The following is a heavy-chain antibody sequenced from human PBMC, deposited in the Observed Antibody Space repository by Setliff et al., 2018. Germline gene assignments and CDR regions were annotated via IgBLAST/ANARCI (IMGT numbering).Heavy chain of an antibody. CDR1: ADSMNNNF. D-gene: IGHD1-26*01. V-gene: IGHV4-4*08. J-gene: IGHJ4*02. Sequence: LSLTCIVSADSMNNNFWTWIRRPPGKGLEWIGYIYTGGSTTYNPSVKSRVTISLETSKNHFSLKLDSVTAADTALYYCARSPSSGAYWNPRPFYSDYWARGTLVTVSS. CDR2: IYTGGST. CDR3: ARSPSSGAYWNPRPFYSDY.